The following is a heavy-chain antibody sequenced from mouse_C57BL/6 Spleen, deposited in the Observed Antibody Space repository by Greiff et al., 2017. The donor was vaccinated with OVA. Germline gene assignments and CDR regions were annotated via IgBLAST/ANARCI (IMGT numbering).Heavy chain of an antibody. V-gene: IGHV3-6*01. Sequence: EVKLQESGPGLVKPSQSLSLTCSVTGYSITSGYYWNWIRQFPGNKLEWMGYISYDGSNNYNPSLKNRISITRDTSKNQFFLKLNSVTTEDTATYYCAREPELRLDYAMDYWGQGTSVTVSS. CDR1: GYSITSGYY. CDR2: ISYDGSN. J-gene: IGHJ4*01. D-gene: IGHD2-4*01. CDR3: AREPELRLDYAMDY.